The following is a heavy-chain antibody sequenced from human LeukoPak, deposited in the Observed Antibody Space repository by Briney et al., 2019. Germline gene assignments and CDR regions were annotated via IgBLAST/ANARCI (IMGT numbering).Heavy chain of an antibody. D-gene: IGHD2-15*01. J-gene: IGHJ4*02. CDR3: TRPVGYCSGGSCVDY. CDR1: GFTFSGSA. Sequence: GGSLKLSCAASGFTFSGSAMHWVHQASGKGLEWVGRIRSKANSYATAYAASAKGRFTISRDDSKNTAYLQMNSLKTEDTAVYYCTRPVGYCSGGSCVDYWGQGTLVTVSS. CDR2: IRSKANSYAT. V-gene: IGHV3-73*01.